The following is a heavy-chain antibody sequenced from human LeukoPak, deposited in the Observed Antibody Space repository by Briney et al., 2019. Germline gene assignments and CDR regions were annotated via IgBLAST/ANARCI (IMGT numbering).Heavy chain of an antibody. CDR1: GGSTSSYY. D-gene: IGHD2-21*01. V-gene: IGHV4-59*01. Sequence: KSPETLSLTCTVSGGSTSSYYWSWIRQPPGKGLEWIGYIYYSGSTNYNPSLKSRVTISVDTSKNQFSLKLSSVTAADTAVYYCARASYPDAFDIWGQGTMVTVSS. CDR3: ARASYPDAFDI. J-gene: IGHJ3*02. CDR2: IYYSGST.